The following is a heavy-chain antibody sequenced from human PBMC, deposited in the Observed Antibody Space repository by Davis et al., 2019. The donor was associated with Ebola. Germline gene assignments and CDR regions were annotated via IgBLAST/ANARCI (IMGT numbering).Heavy chain of an antibody. V-gene: IGHV3-7*01. CDR3: ARQYCSDTTCYTDAFDV. D-gene: IGHD2-2*02. Sequence: GESLKISCAASGFTFNTYWMTWGRQTPGKGLEWVANIKQDGSQKYYVSSVKGRFTISRDNAKNSLYLQMNSLRAEDTAVYYCARQYCSDTTCYTDAFDVWGQGTWVTVSS. CDR2: IKQDGSQK. CDR1: GFTFNTYW. J-gene: IGHJ3*01.